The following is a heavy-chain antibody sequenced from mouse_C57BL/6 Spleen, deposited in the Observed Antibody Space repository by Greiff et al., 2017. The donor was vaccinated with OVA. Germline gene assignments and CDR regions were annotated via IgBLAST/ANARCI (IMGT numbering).Heavy chain of an antibody. D-gene: IGHD4-1*01. J-gene: IGHJ4*01. V-gene: IGHV1-82*01. CDR1: GYAFSSSW. CDR3: ARGLTGPYYYAMDY. Sequence: QVQLQQSGPELVKPGASVKISCKASGYAFSSSWMNWVKQRPGKGLEWIGRIYPGDGDTNYNGKFKGKATLTADKSSSTAYMQLSGLTSEDSAVYFCARGLTGPYYYAMDYWGQGTSVTVSS. CDR2: IYPGDGDT.